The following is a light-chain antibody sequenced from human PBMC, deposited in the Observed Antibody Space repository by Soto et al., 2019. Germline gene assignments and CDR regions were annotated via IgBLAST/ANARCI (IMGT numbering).Light chain of an antibody. CDR3: QQYYSTPLT. CDR2: WAS. CDR1: QSVLYSSNNKNY. V-gene: IGKV4-1*01. Sequence: DIVMTQSPDSLAVSLGERATINCKSSQSVLYSSNNKNYLAWYQQKPGQPPKLLIYWASTRESGVPDRFSGSGSNTDFTLTISSLQAEDVAVYYCQQYYSTPLTFGGGTKVEIK. J-gene: IGKJ4*01.